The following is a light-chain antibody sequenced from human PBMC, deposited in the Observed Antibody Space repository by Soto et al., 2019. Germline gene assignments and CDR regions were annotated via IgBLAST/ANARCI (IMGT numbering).Light chain of an antibody. V-gene: IGKV1-39*01. J-gene: IGKJ3*01. CDR1: QSINTK. CDR2: AAS. CDR3: QQSYKSPPK. Sequence: DIQMTQSPSSLSASVGDGVTITCRASQSINTKLNWYQQKPGKVPNLLIYAASSLQTGVPSRFSGSGSGTDFTLTISSLQPEDFATYYCQQSYKSPPKFGPGTKVDIK.